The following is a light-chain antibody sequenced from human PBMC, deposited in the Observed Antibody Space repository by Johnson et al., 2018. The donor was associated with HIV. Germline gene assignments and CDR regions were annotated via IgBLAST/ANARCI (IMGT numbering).Light chain of an antibody. J-gene: IGLJ1*01. V-gene: IGLV1-51*01. CDR3: GTWDSSLSANYG. CDR2: DNN. CDR1: SSNIGNNY. Sequence: QSVLTQPPSVSAAPGQKVTISCSGSSSNIGNNYVSWYQQLPGTAPKLLIYDNNKRPSGIPDRFSGSKSGTSATLGITGLQTGDDADYYCGTWDSSLSANYGFGTGTKVTGL.